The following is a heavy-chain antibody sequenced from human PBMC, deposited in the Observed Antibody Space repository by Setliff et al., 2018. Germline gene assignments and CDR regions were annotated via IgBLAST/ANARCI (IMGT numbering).Heavy chain of an antibody. J-gene: IGHJ5*02. CDR3: AREVWNYYDKSWSGYAYH. Sequence: GGSLRLACVASGFTISNYWMAWVRQAPGKGLEWVADIRQEGTNKYYVDSVKGRFTISRDNAKNSLYIQMNSLRAEDTALYYCAREVWNYYDKSWSGYAYHWGQGTLVTVSS. CDR1: GFTISNYW. D-gene: IGHD3-3*01. CDR2: IRQEGTNK. V-gene: IGHV3-7*03.